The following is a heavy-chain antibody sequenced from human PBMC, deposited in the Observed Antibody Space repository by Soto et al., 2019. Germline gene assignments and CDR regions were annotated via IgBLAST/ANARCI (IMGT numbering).Heavy chain of an antibody. CDR3: ALGTGYYYHYGIDV. D-gene: IGHD1-1*01. CDR1: GGSTTNTNW. CDR2: INHSGST. Sequence: SETLSLTCAVSGGSTTNTNWWTWVRQPPGKGLEWIGEINHSGSTNYNPSLKSRVTISIDKPKNQFSLKLISVTAADTAVYYCALGTGYYYHYGIDVWGQGTTVTVSS. V-gene: IGHV4-4*02. J-gene: IGHJ6*02.